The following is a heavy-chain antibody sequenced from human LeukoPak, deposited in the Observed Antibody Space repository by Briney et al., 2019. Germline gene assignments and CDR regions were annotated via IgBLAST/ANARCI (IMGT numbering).Heavy chain of an antibody. Sequence: PGGSLRLSCAASGFTFTSYSMNWVRQAPGKGLEWVSTISGGGGSTYYADSVKGRFTISRDNSKNTLYLQVNSLRAEDTAVYYCARGGQGHNPHDYWGQGTLVTVSS. J-gene: IGHJ4*02. CDR3: ARGGQGHNPHDY. CDR1: GFTFTSYS. CDR2: ISGGGGST. D-gene: IGHD5-24*01. V-gene: IGHV3-23*01.